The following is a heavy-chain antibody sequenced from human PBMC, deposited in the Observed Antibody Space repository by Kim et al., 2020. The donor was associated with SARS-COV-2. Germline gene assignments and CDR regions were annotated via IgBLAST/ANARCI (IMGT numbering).Heavy chain of an antibody. D-gene: IGHD2-2*01. CDR3: ARDQCSSTSCPWGYDWFDP. J-gene: IGHJ5*02. Sequence: SETLSLTCTVSGGSISSYYWSWIRQPPGKGLEWIGYIYYSGSTNYNPSLKSRVTISVDTSKNQFSLKLSSVTAADTAVYYCARDQCSSTSCPWGYDWFDPWGQGTLVTVSS. CDR2: IYYSGST. V-gene: IGHV4-59*13. CDR1: GGSISSYY.